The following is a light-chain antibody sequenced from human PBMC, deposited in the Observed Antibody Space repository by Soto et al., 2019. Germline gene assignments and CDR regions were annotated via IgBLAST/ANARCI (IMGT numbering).Light chain of an antibody. CDR1: SSNIGNNY. J-gene: IGLJ3*02. CDR3: ATWDSSLSVYWL. Sequence: QSVLTQPPSVSAAPGQTVTISCSGSSSNIGNNYVSWYQQLPGTAPKLLIYDNDKRPSGIPDRFSASKSGTSATLGITGLQTGDEADYYCATWDSSLSVYWLFGGGTKVTVL. V-gene: IGLV1-51*01. CDR2: DND.